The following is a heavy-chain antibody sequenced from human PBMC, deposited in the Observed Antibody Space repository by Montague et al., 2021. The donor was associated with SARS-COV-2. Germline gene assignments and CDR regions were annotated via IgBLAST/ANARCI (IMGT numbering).Heavy chain of an antibody. CDR1: GGSISSYY. Sequence: SETLSLTCTVSGGSISSYYWSWIRQPPGKGLEWIGYIYYSGSTNYNPSLKSRVTISVDTSKNQLSLKLSSVTAADTAVYYCARSRRITIFGVGLSNYYGMDVWGQGTTVTVSS. V-gene: IGHV4-59*01. CDR3: ARSRRITIFGVGLSNYYGMDV. CDR2: IYYSGST. J-gene: IGHJ6*02. D-gene: IGHD3-3*01.